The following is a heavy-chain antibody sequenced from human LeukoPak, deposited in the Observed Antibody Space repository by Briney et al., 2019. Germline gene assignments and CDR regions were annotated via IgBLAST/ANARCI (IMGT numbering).Heavy chain of an antibody. CDR3: ARAPSEIGGYYPEYFRH. Sequence: GGSPRLSCAASGFTFSSYWIHWVRQAPGKGLVWVSRIKSDGSTNYADSVKGRFTISRDNAKNTVSLQMNSLRAEDTGVYYCARAPSEIGGYYPEYFRHWGQGTLVTVSS. V-gene: IGHV3-74*01. CDR1: GFTFSSYW. J-gene: IGHJ1*01. CDR2: IKSDGST. D-gene: IGHD3-22*01.